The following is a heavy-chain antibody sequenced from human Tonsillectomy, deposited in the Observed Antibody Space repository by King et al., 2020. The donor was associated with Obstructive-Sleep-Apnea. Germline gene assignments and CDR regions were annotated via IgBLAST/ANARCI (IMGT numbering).Heavy chain of an antibody. CDR2: VHYSGST. CDR3: AGRGGVWYGYFDY. D-gene: IGHD6-13*01. J-gene: IGHJ4*02. V-gene: IGHV4-59*08. CDR1: GGSISGYY. Sequence: VQLQESGPGLVKPSETLSLTCTVSGGSISGYYWNWIRQPPGKGLEWIGYVHYSGSTNHNSSLKSRVTISLDTSKSQFSLKLSSVTAADTAVYYCAGRGGVWYGYFDYWGQGTLVTVSS.